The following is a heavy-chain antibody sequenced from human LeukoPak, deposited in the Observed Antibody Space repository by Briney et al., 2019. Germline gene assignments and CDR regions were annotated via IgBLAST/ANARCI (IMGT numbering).Heavy chain of an antibody. CDR1: GYTFTSYG. D-gene: IGHD2-21*01. CDR3: AREGEYCGGDCYSDY. J-gene: IGHJ4*02. V-gene: IGHV1-18*01. Sequence: GASVKVSCKASGYTFTSYGISWVRQAPGQGLEWMGWISAYNGNTNYAQKLQGRVTMTTDTSTSTAYMELRSLRSDDTAVYYCAREGEYCGGDCYSDYWGQGTLVTVSS. CDR2: ISAYNGNT.